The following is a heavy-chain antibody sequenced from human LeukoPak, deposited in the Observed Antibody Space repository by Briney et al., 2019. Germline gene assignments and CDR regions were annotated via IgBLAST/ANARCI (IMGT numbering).Heavy chain of an antibody. V-gene: IGHV3-9*01. CDR3: AKGRSRPGIFDY. CDR2: ISWNSGSI. Sequence: GGSLRLSCAASGFTFDDYAMHWVRQAPGKGLEWVSGISWNSGSIGYADSVKGRFTISRDNAKNSLYLQMNSLRAEDTALYYCAKGRSRPGIFDYWGQGTLVTVSS. D-gene: IGHD6-6*01. CDR1: GFTFDDYA. J-gene: IGHJ4*02.